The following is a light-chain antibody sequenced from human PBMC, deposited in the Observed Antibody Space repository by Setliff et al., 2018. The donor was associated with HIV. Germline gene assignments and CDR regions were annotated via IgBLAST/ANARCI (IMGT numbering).Light chain of an antibody. CDR1: SSVVGASNS. CDR2: DVS. Sequence: ALTQPRSVSGSPGQSVTISCTGTSSVVGASNSVSWYQHHPGKAPKVIIYDVSDRPSGVPDRFSGSKSGNTASLTISGLQAEDEADYYCCSYAGSYTSLYVFGTGTKAPS. CDR3: CSYAGSYTSLYV. V-gene: IGLV2-11*01. J-gene: IGLJ1*01.